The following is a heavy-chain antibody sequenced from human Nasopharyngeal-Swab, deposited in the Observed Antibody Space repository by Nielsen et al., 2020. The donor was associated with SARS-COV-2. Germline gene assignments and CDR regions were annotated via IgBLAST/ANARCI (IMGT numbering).Heavy chain of an antibody. J-gene: IGHJ6*02. CDR1: GFTFSSYD. CDR3: ARDLQVYGMDV. Sequence: GESLKISCAASGFTFSSYDMHWVRQAPGKGLEWVAVIWYDGSNKYYADSVKGRFTISRDNSKNTLYLQMNSLRAEDTAVYYCARDLQVYGMDVWGQGTTVTVSS. D-gene: IGHD5-24*01. CDR2: IWYDGSNK. V-gene: IGHV3-33*08.